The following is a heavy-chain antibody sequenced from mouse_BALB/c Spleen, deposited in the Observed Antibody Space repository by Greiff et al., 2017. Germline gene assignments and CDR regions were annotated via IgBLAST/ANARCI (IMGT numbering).Heavy chain of an antibody. CDR2: IDPSDSYT. CDR1: GYTFTSYW. D-gene: IGHD1-1*01. J-gene: IGHJ2*01. V-gene: IGHV1-69*02. CDR3: ARGDGSSLYY. Sequence: QVQLQQPGAELVKPGASVKLSCKASGYTFTSYWMHWVKQRPGQGLEWIGEIDPSDSYTNYNQKFKGKATLTVDKSSSTAYMQLSSLTSEDSAVYYCARGDGSSLYYWGQGTTLTVSS.